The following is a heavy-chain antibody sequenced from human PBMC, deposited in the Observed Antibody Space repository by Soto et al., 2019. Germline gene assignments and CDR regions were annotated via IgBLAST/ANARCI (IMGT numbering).Heavy chain of an antibody. J-gene: IGHJ4*02. Sequence: PSETLSLTCTVSGGSISSSSYYWGWIRQPPGKGLEWIGSIYYSGSTYYSPSLKSRVTISVDTSKNQFSLKLSSVTAADTAVYYCASLLRYFDWLLSEDYWGQGTLVTVSS. CDR1: GGSISSSSYY. CDR2: IYYSGST. CDR3: ASLLRYFDWLLSEDY. D-gene: IGHD3-9*01. V-gene: IGHV4-39*01.